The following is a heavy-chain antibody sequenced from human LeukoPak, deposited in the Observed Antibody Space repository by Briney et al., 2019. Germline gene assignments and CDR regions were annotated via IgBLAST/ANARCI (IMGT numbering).Heavy chain of an antibody. CDR2: LYYTGST. CDR1: GGSFSGYY. V-gene: IGHV4-34*01. J-gene: IGHJ5*02. CDR3: ARLNKPGWFDP. D-gene: IGHD1-14*01. Sequence: SETLSLTCAVHGGSFSGYYWSWIRQPPGKGLEWIGNLYYTGSTYYNPSLKSRVTLSVDTSKNQFSLKLSSVTAADTAVYYCARLNKPGWFDPWGQGTLVTVSS.